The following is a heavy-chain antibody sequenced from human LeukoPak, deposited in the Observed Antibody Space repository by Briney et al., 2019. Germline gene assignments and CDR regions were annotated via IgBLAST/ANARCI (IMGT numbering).Heavy chain of an antibody. CDR3: ARDHYGGYYFDY. J-gene: IGHJ4*02. CDR2: IYSGGST. V-gene: IGHV3-66*02. CDR1: GFTVSSNY. D-gene: IGHD4-23*01. Sequence: GGSLRLSCAASGFTVSSNYMSWVRQAPGKGLEWVSVIYSGGSTYYADSVKGRFTISRDNSKNTLYLQMNSLRAEDTAVYYCARDHYGGYYFDYWGQGTLVTVSS.